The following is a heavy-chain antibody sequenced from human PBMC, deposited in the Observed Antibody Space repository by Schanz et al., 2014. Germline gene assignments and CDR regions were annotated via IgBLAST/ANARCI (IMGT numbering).Heavy chain of an antibody. Sequence: MQLVESGGGLVKPGGSLRLSCAASGFTFSSYALSWVRQAPGKGLEWVSGITGASDHIDYAESVKGRFTISRDNSKNTLYLQMDSLRAEDAAVYFCAKKVPAYNPFDSWGQGTRVTVSS. D-gene: IGHD1-1*01. V-gene: IGHV3-23*04. CDR1: GFTFSSYA. CDR2: ITGASDHI. J-gene: IGHJ4*02. CDR3: AKKVPAYNPFDS.